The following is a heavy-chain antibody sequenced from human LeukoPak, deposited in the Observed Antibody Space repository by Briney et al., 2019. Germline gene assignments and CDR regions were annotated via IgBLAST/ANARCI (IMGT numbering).Heavy chain of an antibody. Sequence: GASVKVSCKASGYTFTGYYMHWVRQAPGQGLEWMRRINPNSGGTNYAQKFQGRVTMTRDTSISTAYMELSRLRSDDTAVYYCASINYYGSGSSNMDVWGKGTTVTVSS. CDR1: GYTFTGYY. CDR2: INPNSGGT. CDR3: ASINYYGSGSSNMDV. D-gene: IGHD3-10*01. J-gene: IGHJ6*03. V-gene: IGHV1-2*06.